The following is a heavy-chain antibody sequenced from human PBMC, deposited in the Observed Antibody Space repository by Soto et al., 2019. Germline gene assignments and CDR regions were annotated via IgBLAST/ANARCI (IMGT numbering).Heavy chain of an antibody. CDR2: INSDGSST. Sequence: PGGSLRLSCAASGFTFSSYWMHWVRQAPGKGLVWVSRINSDGSSTSYADSVKGRFTISRDNAKNTLYLQMHSLRAEDTALYFCVRDRGYPDSFDVWGRGTMVTVSS. D-gene: IGHD1-1*01. CDR3: VRDRGYPDSFDV. V-gene: IGHV3-74*01. J-gene: IGHJ3*01. CDR1: GFTFSSYW.